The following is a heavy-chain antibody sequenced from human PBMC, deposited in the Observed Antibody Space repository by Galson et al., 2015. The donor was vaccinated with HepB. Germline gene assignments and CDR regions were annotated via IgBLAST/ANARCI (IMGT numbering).Heavy chain of an antibody. Sequence: SVKVSCTASGYTFTNYYMRWVRQAPGQGLEWMGVINPSGGSTTHAHKFQGRVITTRDTSTSTVYMELRSLRSEDTAVYYCARNPYSGSSYRRSQYYGMDVWGQGTTVTVSS. J-gene: IGHJ6*02. V-gene: IGHV1-46*01. CDR2: INPSGGST. CDR1: GYTFTNYY. D-gene: IGHD1-26*01. CDR3: ARNPYSGSSYRRSQYYGMDV.